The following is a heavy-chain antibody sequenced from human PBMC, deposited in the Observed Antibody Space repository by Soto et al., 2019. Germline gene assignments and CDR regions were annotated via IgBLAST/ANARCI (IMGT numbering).Heavy chain of an antibody. V-gene: IGHV4-4*02. CDR2: ILHIGSS. J-gene: IGHJ5*02. Sequence: VQLQESGPGLVKPSGTLSLTCTVSGGSISTTNWWSWVRQSPGKGLEWIGEILHIGSSSDNPSLKSRVTISIDKSKYQSALRLSSVTAADTAVYYCASGFDSDGLYNGGHPWGQGTLVSVSS. CDR1: GGSISTTNW. D-gene: IGHD3-22*01. CDR3: ASGFDSDGLYNGGHP.